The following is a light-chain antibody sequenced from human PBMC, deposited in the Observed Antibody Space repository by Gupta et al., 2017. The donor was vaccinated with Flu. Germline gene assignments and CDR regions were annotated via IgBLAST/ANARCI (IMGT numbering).Light chain of an antibody. CDR3: QHCSHLPT. J-gene: IGKJ4*01. V-gene: IGKV3-11*01. CDR2: DAS. CDR1: QSVSNN. Sequence: IVLTPSPATLSFSPGESATLSCRAGQSVSNNLDWYQQKPGQAPRLLIFDASNRANDIPNRFSGRGSGKDFTLTSTSRENEDFAVYYCQHCSHLPTFGGGTTVEIK.